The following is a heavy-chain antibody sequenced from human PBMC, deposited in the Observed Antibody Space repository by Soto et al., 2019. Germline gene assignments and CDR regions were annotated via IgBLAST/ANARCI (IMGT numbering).Heavy chain of an antibody. CDR2: ISYDGSNK. CDR1: GFTFSSYA. D-gene: IGHD4-4*01. V-gene: IGHV3-30-3*01. CDR3: ARDDYSNYDDAFDI. J-gene: IGHJ3*02. Sequence: PGGSLRLSCAASGFTFSSYAMHWVRQAPGKGLEWVAVISYDGSNKYYADSVKGRFTISRDNSKNTLYLQMNSLRAEGTAVYYCARDDYSNYDDAFDIWGQGTMVTVSS.